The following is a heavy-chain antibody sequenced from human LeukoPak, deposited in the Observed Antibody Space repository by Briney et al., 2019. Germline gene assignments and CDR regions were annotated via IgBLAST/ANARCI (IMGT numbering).Heavy chain of an antibody. D-gene: IGHD4-17*01. CDR3: ARDRPSGAYWYFDL. CDR1: GGSISSYY. V-gene: IGHV4-4*07. Sequence: PSETLSLTCTVSGGSISSYYWSWIRQPAGKGLEWIGRIYTSGSTNYNPSLKSRVTMSVDTSKNQFSRKLSSVTAADTAVYYCARDRPSGAYWYFDLWGRGTLVTVSS. CDR2: IYTSGST. J-gene: IGHJ2*01.